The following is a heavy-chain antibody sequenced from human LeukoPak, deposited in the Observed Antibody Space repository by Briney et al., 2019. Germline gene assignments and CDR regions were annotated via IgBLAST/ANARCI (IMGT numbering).Heavy chain of an antibody. J-gene: IGHJ5*02. Sequence: SETLSLTCTVSGGSITSYYWIWIRQPPGKGLDWIGYIYYSGSTNYNPSLNSRVTISVDTSKNQFSLRLSSVTAADTAVYYCARHPDYYDSSGSNWFDPWGQGTLVTVSS. CDR3: ARHPDYYDSSGSNWFDP. V-gene: IGHV4-59*08. D-gene: IGHD3-22*01. CDR2: IYYSGST. CDR1: GGSITSYY.